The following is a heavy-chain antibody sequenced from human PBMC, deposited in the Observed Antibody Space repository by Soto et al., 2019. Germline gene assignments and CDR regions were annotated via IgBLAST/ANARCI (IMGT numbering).Heavy chain of an antibody. CDR3: VRDPQRNDY. Sequence: QVQLVQSGAEVKKPGASVKVSCKALGYDFSSYGISWVRQAPGQGLEWMGWISASNGNRDYAQQFQGRVTMTSDTSRTTAYMELRSLSSDDTAVYYCVRDPQRNDYWGQGTLVNVSS. V-gene: IGHV1-18*04. CDR1: GYDFSSYG. CDR2: ISASNGNR. D-gene: IGHD2-2*01. J-gene: IGHJ4*02.